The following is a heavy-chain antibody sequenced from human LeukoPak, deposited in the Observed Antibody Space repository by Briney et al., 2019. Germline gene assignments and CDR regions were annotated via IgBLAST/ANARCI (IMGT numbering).Heavy chain of an antibody. J-gene: IGHJ5*02. D-gene: IGHD2-8*01. CDR3: ARDLVHHRLLATNYNWFDP. V-gene: IGHV1-18*01. CDR2: INSYNGNT. Sequence: ASVKVSCKASGYIFTSYGISWVRQAPGQGLEWMGWINSYNGNTKYTQKVQGRVTMTIGTSTSTAYMEERSLRSDDTAVYYCARDLVHHRLLATNYNWFDPWGQGTLVTVSS. CDR1: GYIFTSYG.